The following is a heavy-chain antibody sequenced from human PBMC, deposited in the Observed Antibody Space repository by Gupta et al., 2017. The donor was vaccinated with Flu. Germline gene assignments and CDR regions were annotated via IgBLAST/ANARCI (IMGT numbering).Heavy chain of an antibody. Sequence: CVDSKFRVTTNGMGWVRQAPGKGLEWVASVTPGERQKDYVDSVKGRFTISRDNANNSLYLHMSALRVEDAAVYYCGRYLSSYAMDVWGQGTTVTVS. CDR2: VTPGERQK. J-gene: IGHJ6*02. V-gene: IGHV3-7*01. CDR3: GRYLSSYAMDV. D-gene: IGHD2-2*01. CDR1: KFRVTTNG.